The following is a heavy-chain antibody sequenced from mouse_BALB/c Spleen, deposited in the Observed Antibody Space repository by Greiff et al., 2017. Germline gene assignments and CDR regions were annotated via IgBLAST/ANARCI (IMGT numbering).Heavy chain of an antibody. D-gene: IGHD2-1*01. V-gene: IGHV1-69*01. CDR2: IDTSDSYT. J-gene: IGHJ4*01. CDR1: GYTFTDYW. CDR3: ARYYYGYYAMDY. Sequence: QVQLKQPGAELVMPGASVKMSCKASGYTFTDYWMHWVKQRPGQGLEWIGAIDTSDSYTSYNQKFKGKATLTVDKSSSTAYMQLSSLTSEDSAVYYCARYYYGYYAMDYWGQGTSVTVSS.